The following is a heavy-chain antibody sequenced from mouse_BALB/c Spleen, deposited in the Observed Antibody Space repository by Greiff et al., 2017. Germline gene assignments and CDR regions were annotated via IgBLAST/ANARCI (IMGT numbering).Heavy chain of an antibody. CDR2: ISSGSSTT. CDR3: AGDYGRVYSALDY. V-gene: IGHV5-17*02. CDR1: GFTFSSFG. J-gene: IGHJ4*01. D-gene: IGHD1-1*01. Sequence: HLQQPGGGLVQPGGSRKLSCAASGFTFSSFGMHWVRQAPENGLEWVAYISSGSSTTYYADTVKGRFTIARDNPKNTMFVQMTRLRSEDTALYYCAGDYGRVYSALDYWGQGTAGTVSS.